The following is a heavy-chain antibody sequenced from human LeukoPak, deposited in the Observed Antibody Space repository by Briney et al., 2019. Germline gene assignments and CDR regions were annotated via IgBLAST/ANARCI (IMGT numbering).Heavy chain of an antibody. V-gene: IGHV1-18*04. D-gene: IGHD3-9*01. CDR3: ARVGLSDILTGYYPRGAFDI. CDR1: GYTFTSYG. CDR2: ISAYNGNT. J-gene: IGHJ3*02. Sequence: ASVKVSCKASGYTFTSYGISWVRQAPGQGLEWMGWISAYNGNTNYAQKLQGRVTMTTDTSTSTAYMELRSLRSDDTAVYYCARVGLSDILTGYYPRGAFDIWGQGTMVTVSS.